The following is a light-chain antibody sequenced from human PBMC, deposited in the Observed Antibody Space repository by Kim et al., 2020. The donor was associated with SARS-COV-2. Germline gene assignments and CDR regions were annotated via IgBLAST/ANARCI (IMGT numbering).Light chain of an antibody. J-gene: IGKJ1*01. V-gene: IGKV3-20*01. CDR2: AAS. Sequence: DIVLTQSPGTLSLSPGERATLSCRASQSVSDSYLAWYQRKPGQAPRLLIYAASSRATGIPDRFSGGGSGTDFTLNISRLGTEDFAVYYCQQYGSSPGTFGPGTKVDIK. CDR1: QSVSDSY. CDR3: QQYGSSPGT.